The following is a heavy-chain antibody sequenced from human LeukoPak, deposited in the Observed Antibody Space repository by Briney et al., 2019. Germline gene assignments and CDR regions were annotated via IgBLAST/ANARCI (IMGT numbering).Heavy chain of an antibody. CDR3: ARHAMGIAVADTDY. J-gene: IGHJ4*02. CDR1: GYTFTSYG. CDR2: ISAYNGNT. D-gene: IGHD6-19*01. Sequence: SAVTVTRKASGYTFTSYGISWVRQPAGQGVEWMGWISAYNGNTKYSQKLQGRVTMTPDTSTSTAYMELRRLRSDDTAVYYCARHAMGIAVADTDYWGQGTLVTVSS. V-gene: IGHV1-18*01.